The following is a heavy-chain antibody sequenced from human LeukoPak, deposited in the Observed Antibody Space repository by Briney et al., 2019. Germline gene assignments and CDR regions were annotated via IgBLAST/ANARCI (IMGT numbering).Heavy chain of an antibody. CDR1: GFTFSSYG. CDR2: MWYDGSNK. J-gene: IGHJ4*02. D-gene: IGHD1-26*01. CDR3: ARDPEWELLYFDY. V-gene: IGHV3-33*01. Sequence: GGSLRLSCAASGFTFSSYGMHWVRQAPGKGLEWVAVMWYDGSNKYYADSVKGRFTISRDNSKNTLYLQMNSLRAEDTAVYYCARDPEWELLYFDYWGQGTLVTVSS.